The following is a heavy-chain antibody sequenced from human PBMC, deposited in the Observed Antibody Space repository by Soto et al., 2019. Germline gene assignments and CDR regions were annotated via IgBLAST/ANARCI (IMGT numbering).Heavy chain of an antibody. D-gene: IGHD2-15*01. J-gene: IGHJ3*01. Sequence: QFQLVQSGAEVKKPGASVKVSCKASGYTFTSYGISWVLQAPGQGLEWKGWFSADNGNTNYAQQLQGRVTMTTATSTSTAYMELRNLKSDDAAVNYSEREKIGYVVVVVADTRPREAFELWRQGTMVTVSS. V-gene: IGHV1-18*01. CDR1: GYTFTSYG. CDR3: EREKIGYVVVVVADTRPREAFEL. CDR2: FSADNGNT.